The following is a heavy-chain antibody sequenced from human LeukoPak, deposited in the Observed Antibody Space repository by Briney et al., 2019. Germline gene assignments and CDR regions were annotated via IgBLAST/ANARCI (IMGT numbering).Heavy chain of an antibody. J-gene: IGHJ4*02. CDR3: AKDRSCTNGVCHGDFDY. V-gene: IGHV3-23*01. D-gene: IGHD2-8*01. Sequence: GGSLRLSCAASGCTFSSYDMSWVRQAPGKGLEWVSGISGSGDSTYYADSVKGRFTISRDNSKNTLYLQMNSLRAEDTGVYYCAKDRSCTNGVCHGDFDYWGQGTLVTVSS. CDR2: ISGSGDST. CDR1: GCTFSSYD.